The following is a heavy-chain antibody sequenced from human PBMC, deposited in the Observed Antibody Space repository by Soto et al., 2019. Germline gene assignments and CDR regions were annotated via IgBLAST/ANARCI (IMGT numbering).Heavy chain of an antibody. CDR3: ARDSVTTSVTTVYYNYGMDV. J-gene: IGHJ6*02. CDR2: ISVSSTYI. D-gene: IGHD4-4*01. CDR1: EFTFSSYN. V-gene: IGHV3-21*01. Sequence: EVELVESGGGLVKPGGSLRLSCAASEFTFSSYNMNWVRQAPGKGLEWVSSISVSSTYIYYADSVKGRFTISRDNAKNSLYLQMNSLRAEDTAVYYCARDSVTTSVTTVYYNYGMDVWGQGTTVTVSS.